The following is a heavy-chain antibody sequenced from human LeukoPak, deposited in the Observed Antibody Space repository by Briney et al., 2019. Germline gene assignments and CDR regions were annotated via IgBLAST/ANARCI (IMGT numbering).Heavy chain of an antibody. CDR2: IYASGSTSGTT. V-gene: IGHV4-38-2*02. J-gene: IGHJ6*03. CDR1: GYSISSGYY. Sequence: SETLSLTCAVSGYSISSGYYWGWIRRPPGKGLEWIGRIYASGSTSGTTNHNPSLKSRVTMSVDTSKNQFSLKVSSVTAADTAVYYCARDRNYDFWSGYQYYMDVWGKGTTVTVSS. CDR3: ARDRNYDFWSGYQYYMDV. D-gene: IGHD3-3*01.